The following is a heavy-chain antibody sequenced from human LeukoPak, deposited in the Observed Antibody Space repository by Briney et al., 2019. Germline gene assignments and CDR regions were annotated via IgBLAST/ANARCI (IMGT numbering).Heavy chain of an antibody. CDR1: GFTFSSYS. Sequence: GGSLRLSCAASGFTFSSYSTNWVRQAPGKGLEWVSSISSSSSYIYYADSVKGRFTMSRDNSKNTLRLQMNSLRPEDTAVYYCVKGGKYGSGSYYRGHFDYWGQGTMVTVSS. V-gene: IGHV3-21*01. J-gene: IGHJ4*02. D-gene: IGHD3-10*01. CDR2: ISSSSSYI. CDR3: VKGGKYGSGSYYRGHFDY.